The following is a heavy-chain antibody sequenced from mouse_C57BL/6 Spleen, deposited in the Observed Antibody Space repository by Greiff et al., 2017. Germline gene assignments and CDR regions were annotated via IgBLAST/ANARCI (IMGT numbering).Heavy chain of an antibody. CDR3: ARSLDYSPYAMDY. J-gene: IGHJ4*01. Sequence: VQLQQPGAELVKPGASVKMSCKASGYTFTSYWITWVKQRPGQGLEWIGDIYPGSGSTNYNEKFKSKATLTVDTSSSTAYMQLSSLTSEDSAVYYCARSLDYSPYAMDYWGQGTSVTVSS. CDR2: IYPGSGST. CDR1: GYTFTSYW. V-gene: IGHV1-55*01. D-gene: IGHD2-4*01.